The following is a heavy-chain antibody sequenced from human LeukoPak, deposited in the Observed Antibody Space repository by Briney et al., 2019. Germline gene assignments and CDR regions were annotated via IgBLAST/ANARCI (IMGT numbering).Heavy chain of an antibody. V-gene: IGHV3-7*01. CDR2: IKQDGSEK. CDR1: GFTFSSYW. CDR3: AKAAPADYFDY. Sequence: PGGSLRLSCAASGFTFSSYWMSWVRQAPGKGLEWVANIKQDGSEKYYVDSVKGRFTISRDNSKNTLYLQMNSLRAEDTAVYYCAKAAPADYFDYWGQGTLVTVSS. D-gene: IGHD6-19*01. J-gene: IGHJ4*02.